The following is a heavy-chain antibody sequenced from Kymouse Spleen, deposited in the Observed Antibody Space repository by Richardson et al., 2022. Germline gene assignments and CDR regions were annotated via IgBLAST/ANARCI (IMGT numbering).Heavy chain of an antibody. V-gene: IGHV3-15*01. D-gene: IGHD3-10*01. J-gene: IGHJ3*02. Sequence: EVQLVESGGGLVKPGGSLRLSCAASGFTFSNAWMSWVRQAPGKGLEWVGRIKSKTDGGTTDYAAPVKGRFTISRDDSKNTLYLQMNSLKTEDTAVYYCTDYYGSGSYAFDIWGQGTMVTVSS. CDR1: GFTFSNAW. CDR3: TDYYGSGSYAFDI. CDR2: IKSKTDGGTT.